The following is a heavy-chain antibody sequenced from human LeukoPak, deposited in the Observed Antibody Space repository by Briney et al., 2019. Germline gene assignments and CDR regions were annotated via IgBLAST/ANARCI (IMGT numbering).Heavy chain of an antibody. D-gene: IGHD3-10*01. J-gene: IGHJ4*02. CDR2: IWYDGSGK. CDR1: GFRFSDSG. V-gene: IGHV3-33*01. Sequence: PGGSLRLSCAASGFRFSDSGMHWVRQSPGKGLEWVAIIWYDGSGKYYADSVKGRFTISRDNSRNTVYLQMNSLRAEDTAVYFCARDQGTVAQGVTVKSPGYFDYWGQGTLVNVSS. CDR3: ARDQGTVAQGVTVKSPGYFDY.